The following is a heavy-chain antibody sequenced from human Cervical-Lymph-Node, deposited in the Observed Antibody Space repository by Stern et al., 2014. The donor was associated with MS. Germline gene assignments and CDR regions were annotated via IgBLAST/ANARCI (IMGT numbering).Heavy chain of an antibody. Sequence: VQLVQSGGGLVQPGGSLRLSCATSGFTFSTYWMHWVRQAPGKGLVWVSRVHSDGSSTTYADSVKGRFTISRDNAKNTLYLQMNSLRAEDTAVYYCARGVMVAATYAFDIWGQGTMVTVSS. CDR1: GFTFSTYW. D-gene: IGHD2-15*01. J-gene: IGHJ3*02. CDR3: ARGVMVAATYAFDI. V-gene: IGHV3-74*02. CDR2: VHSDGSST.